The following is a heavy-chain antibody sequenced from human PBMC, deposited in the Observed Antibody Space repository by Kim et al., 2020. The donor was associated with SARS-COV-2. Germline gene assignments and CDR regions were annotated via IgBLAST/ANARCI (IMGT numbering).Heavy chain of an antibody. CDR1: GFTFSSYW. D-gene: IGHD6-19*01. CDR2: IKQDGSEK. J-gene: IGHJ4*02. CDR3: ARDHQHHSSGWYGDFDY. V-gene: IGHV3-7*01. Sequence: GGSLRLSCAASGFTFSSYWMSWVRQAPGKGLEWVANIKQDGSEKYYVDSVKGRFTISRDNAKNSLYLQMNSLRAEDTAVYYCARDHQHHSSGWYGDFDYWGQGTLVTVSS.